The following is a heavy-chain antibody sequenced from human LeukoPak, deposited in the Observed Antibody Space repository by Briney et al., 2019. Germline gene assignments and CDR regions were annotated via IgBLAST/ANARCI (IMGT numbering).Heavy chain of an antibody. J-gene: IGHJ5*02. D-gene: IGHD3-22*01. Sequence: GGSLRLSCAASGFTFSSYSMNWVRRAPGKGLEWAPSISSSSSYIYYADSVKGRFTISRDNAKNSLYLQMNSLRAEDTAVYYCARAADSSGYHWGQGTLVTVSS. CDR1: GFTFSSYS. V-gene: IGHV3-21*01. CDR2: ISSSSSYI. CDR3: ARAADSSGYH.